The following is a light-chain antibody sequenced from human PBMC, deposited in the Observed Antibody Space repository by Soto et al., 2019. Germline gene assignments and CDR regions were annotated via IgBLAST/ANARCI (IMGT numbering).Light chain of an antibody. CDR1: QTMSKY. V-gene: IGKV1-39*01. Sequence: DVQMTQSPSSLSASVGDRVTITCRASQTMSKYLSWYQQKPGKAPKLLIYGVSTLQSEVPPRFSGSGSGTDFTLTITSLQPEDFATYYCLQSYSSPLTFGGGTKVEIK. CDR3: LQSYSSPLT. CDR2: GVS. J-gene: IGKJ4*01.